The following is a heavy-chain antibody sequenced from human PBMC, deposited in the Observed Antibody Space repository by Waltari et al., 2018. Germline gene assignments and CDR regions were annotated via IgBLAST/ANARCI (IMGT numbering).Heavy chain of an antibody. V-gene: IGHV4-39*01. CDR2: LYHSGST. CDR3: ARIYGSGSPIPSVDY. D-gene: IGHD3-10*01. J-gene: IGHJ4*02. Sequence: QLQLQASGPGLVKPSETLPLTCTVSGGAISRSTHYCGWIRQPPGKGLDWIASLYHSGSTYHNPSLKSRVTISVDTSKNQFSLKLTSVTAADTAVYYCARIYGSGSPIPSVDYWGQGTLVTVSS. CDR1: GGAISRSTHY.